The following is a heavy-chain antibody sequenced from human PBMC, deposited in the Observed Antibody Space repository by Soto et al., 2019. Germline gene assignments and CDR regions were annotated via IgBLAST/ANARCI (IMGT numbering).Heavy chain of an antibody. Sequence: GGSLRLSCAASGFTFSSYSMNWVRQAPGKGLEWVSYISSSSSTIYYADSVKGRFTISRDNAKNSPYLQMNSLRDEDTAVYYCARDLAAAGNYYYYGMDVWGQGTTVTVSS. CDR2: ISSSSSTI. V-gene: IGHV3-48*02. D-gene: IGHD6-13*01. J-gene: IGHJ6*02. CDR3: ARDLAAAGNYYYYGMDV. CDR1: GFTFSSYS.